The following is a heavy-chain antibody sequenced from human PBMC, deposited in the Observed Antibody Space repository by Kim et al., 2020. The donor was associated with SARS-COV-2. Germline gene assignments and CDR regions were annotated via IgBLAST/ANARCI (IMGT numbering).Heavy chain of an antibody. D-gene: IGHD4-17*01. V-gene: IGHV3-23*01. J-gene: IGHJ4*02. CDR3: ARGPTTVKYFDS. CDR1: GFTVNSYV. CDR2: ISGTGHT. Sequence: GSLRLSCAASGFTVNSYVMRWVRQAPGKGLEWVATISGTGHTYYTDSVQGRFTISRDNSKNTVYLQMNSLRVEDTAVYYCARGPTTVKYFDSWGQGALVTVSS.